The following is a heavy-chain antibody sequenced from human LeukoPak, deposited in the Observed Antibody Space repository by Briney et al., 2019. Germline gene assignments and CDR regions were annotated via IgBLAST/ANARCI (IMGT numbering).Heavy chain of an antibody. CDR1: GYTLTELS. Sequence: GASVKLSCKVSGYTLTELSMHWVRQAPGKGLEWMGGFDPEDPEDGEAIYAQKFQGRVTMTEDTSTDTAYMELSSLRSEDTAVYYCTTGKIYCSSCSDDYWGQGTLVTVSS. D-gene: IGHD6-13*01. CDR3: TTGKIYCSSCSDDY. CDR2: FDPEDPEDGEA. J-gene: IGHJ4*02. V-gene: IGHV1-24*01.